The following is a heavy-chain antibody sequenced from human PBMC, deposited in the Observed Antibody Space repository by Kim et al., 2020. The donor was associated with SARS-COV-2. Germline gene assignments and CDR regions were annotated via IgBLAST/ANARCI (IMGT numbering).Heavy chain of an antibody. D-gene: IGHD6-13*01. V-gene: IGHV4-59*01. CDR1: GGSISSYY. CDR2: IYYSGST. CDR3: ARDGGSSWYVYFDY. J-gene: IGHJ4*02. Sequence: SETLSLTCTVSGGSISSYYWSWIRQPPGKGLEWIGYIYYSGSTNYNPSLKSRVIISVDTSKNQFSLKLSSVTAADTAVYYCARDGGSSWYVYFDYWGQGTLVTVSS.